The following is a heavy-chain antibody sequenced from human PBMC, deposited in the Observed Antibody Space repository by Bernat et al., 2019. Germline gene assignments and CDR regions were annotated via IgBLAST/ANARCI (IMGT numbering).Heavy chain of an antibody. Sequence: QVQLVQSGAEVKKPGSSVKVSCKASGGTFSSYAISWVRQAPGQGLEWMGGIIPFFGTANYAQKFQGRVTITADESTSTAYMELSSLRSEDTAVYYCARAIVVVPAAIGDMYYFDYWGQGTLVTVSS. CDR3: ARAIVVVPAAIGDMYYFDY. V-gene: IGHV1-69*01. CDR1: GGTFSSYA. CDR2: IIPFFGTA. J-gene: IGHJ4*02. D-gene: IGHD2-2*01.